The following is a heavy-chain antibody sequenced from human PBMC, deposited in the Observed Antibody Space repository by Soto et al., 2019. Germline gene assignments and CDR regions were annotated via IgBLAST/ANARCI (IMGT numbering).Heavy chain of an antibody. CDR3: ARGSLSCYFAHLALLAF. V-gene: IGHV1-69*13. CDR2: IIPIFGTA. CDR1: GGTFSSYA. J-gene: IGHJ4*02. D-gene: IGHD3-22*01. Sequence: GASVKVSCKASGGTFSSYAISWVRQAPGQGLEWMGGIIPIFGTANYAQKFQGRVTITADESTSTAYMELSSLRSEDTAVYYCARGSLSCYFAHLALLAFWGQGSSVPVSS.